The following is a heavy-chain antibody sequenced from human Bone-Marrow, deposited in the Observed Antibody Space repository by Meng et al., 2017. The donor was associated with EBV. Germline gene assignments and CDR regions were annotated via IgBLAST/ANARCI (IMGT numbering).Heavy chain of an antibody. CDR1: GGPISSSSYY. CDR3: ARHDRLGDYGVS. J-gene: IGHJ5*02. V-gene: IGHV4-39*01. D-gene: IGHD4-17*01. CDR2: IYYSGST. Sequence: LEVRGAGPGLEKPSEPLSLPCTVSGGPISSSSYYWGWIRQPPGKGLEWIESIYYSGSTYYNPSLRSRVTISVDTSKNQFSLKLNSVTAADTAVYFCARHDRLGDYGVSWGQGTLVTVSS.